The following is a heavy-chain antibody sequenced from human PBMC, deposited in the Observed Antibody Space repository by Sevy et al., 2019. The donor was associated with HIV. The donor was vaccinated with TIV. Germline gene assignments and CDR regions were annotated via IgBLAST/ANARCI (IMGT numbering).Heavy chain of an antibody. Sequence: ASVKVSCKASGYTFTGYYMHWVRQAPGQGLGWMGWINPDSGGPNYAPKFQGRVTLTTDTSISKAYMELSRLKSDDTAVYYCVRDDRDGYFDYWGQGTLVTVSS. J-gene: IGHJ4*02. CDR3: VRDDRDGYFDY. CDR1: GYTFTGYY. V-gene: IGHV1-2*02. CDR2: INPDSGGP.